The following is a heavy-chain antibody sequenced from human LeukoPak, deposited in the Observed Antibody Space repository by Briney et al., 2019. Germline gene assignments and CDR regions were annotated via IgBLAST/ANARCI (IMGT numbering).Heavy chain of an antibody. V-gene: IGHV6-1*01. CDR3: ARDAGNHVLQAFDI. CDR2: TYYRSKWYS. CDR1: GDSVFSRAAS. J-gene: IGHJ3*02. Sequence: SQTLSLTCAISGDSVFSRAASWNWIRQSPSRGLEWLGRTYYRSKWYSEYAGSVRGRITIDADTSKNQFFLQLHSVTPEDKAVYYCARDAGNHVLQAFDIWSQGTMVTVSS. D-gene: IGHD2-8*01.